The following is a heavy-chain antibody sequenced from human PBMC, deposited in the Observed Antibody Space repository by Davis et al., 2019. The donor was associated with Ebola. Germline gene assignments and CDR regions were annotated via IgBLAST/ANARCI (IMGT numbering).Heavy chain of an antibody. J-gene: IGHJ4*02. CDR3: AKDHCTSTSCHFDY. Sequence: GGSLRLSCAASGFPFRIYAMSWVRQAPGKGLEWVSAIPDSGDTTYYADFVKGRFTVSRDNSRNTLYLQMNSLRAEDTAVYYCAKDHCTSTSCHFDYWGQGTLVTVSS. CDR2: IPDSGDTT. V-gene: IGHV3-23*01. CDR1: GFPFRIYA. D-gene: IGHD2-2*01.